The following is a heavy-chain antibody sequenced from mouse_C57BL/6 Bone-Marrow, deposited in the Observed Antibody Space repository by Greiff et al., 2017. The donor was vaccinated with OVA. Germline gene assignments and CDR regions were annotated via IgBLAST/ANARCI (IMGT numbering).Heavy chain of an antibody. J-gene: IGHJ4*01. CDR1: GYTFTSYW. Sequence: QVQLKQPGAELVMPGASVKLSCKASGYTFTSYWMHWVKQRPGQGLEWIGEIDPSDSYTNYNQKFKGKSTLTVDKSSITAYMQLSSLTSEDSAVYYCARSGYSNFDYYAMDYWGQGTSVTVSS. CDR3: ARSGYSNFDYYAMDY. V-gene: IGHV1-69*01. D-gene: IGHD2-5*01. CDR2: IDPSDSYT.